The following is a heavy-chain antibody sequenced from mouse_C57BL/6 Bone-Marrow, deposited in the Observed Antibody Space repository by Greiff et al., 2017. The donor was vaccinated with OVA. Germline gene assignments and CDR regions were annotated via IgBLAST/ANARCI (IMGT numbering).Heavy chain of an antibody. Sequence: EVKLVESGGGLVKPGGSLKLSCAASGFTFSDYGMHWVRQAPEKGLEWVAYISRGSSTIYYADTLQGRFTISRDNAKNTLFLQMTSLRSEDTAMDYCARGTGTKYYYAMDYWGQGTSVTVSS. D-gene: IGHD4-1*01. V-gene: IGHV5-17*01. CDR1: GFTFSDYG. CDR3: ARGTGTKYYYAMDY. J-gene: IGHJ4*01. CDR2: ISRGSSTI.